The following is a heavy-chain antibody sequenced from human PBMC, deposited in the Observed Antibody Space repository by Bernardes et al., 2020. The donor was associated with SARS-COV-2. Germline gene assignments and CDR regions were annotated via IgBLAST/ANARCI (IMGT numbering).Heavy chain of an antibody. CDR2: INPNSGDT. CDR3: ARRPVTTFRGPTPNWYFDL. V-gene: IGHV1-2*04. J-gene: IGHJ2*01. Sequence: ASVEVSWKASGYTFTGYYMHWVRQSPGHGLEWMGWINPNSGDTNYAPKFQYWVTMTRDTSISTAYMELSRLRSDDTAVYYCARRPVTTFRGPTPNWYFDLWGRGTLVTVSS. D-gene: IGHD4-17*01. CDR1: GYTFTGYY.